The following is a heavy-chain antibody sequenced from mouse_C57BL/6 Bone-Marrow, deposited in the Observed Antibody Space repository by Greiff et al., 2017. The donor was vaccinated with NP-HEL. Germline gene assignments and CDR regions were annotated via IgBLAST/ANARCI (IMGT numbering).Heavy chain of an antibody. Sequence: EVNVVESEGGLVQPGSSMKLSCTTSGFTFSDYYMAWVRQVPEKGLDWVANLNYDGSSTYYLDSLKSRFIISRDNAKNILYLQMSSLKSEDTATYYCAREGGLRRRTYAMDYWGQGTSVTVSS. V-gene: IGHV5-16*01. CDR2: LNYDGSST. J-gene: IGHJ4*01. D-gene: IGHD2-4*01. CDR3: AREGGLRRRTYAMDY. CDR1: GFTFSDYY.